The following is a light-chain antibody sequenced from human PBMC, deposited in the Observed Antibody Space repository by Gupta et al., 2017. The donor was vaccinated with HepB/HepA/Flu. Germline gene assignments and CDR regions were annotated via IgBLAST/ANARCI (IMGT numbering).Light chain of an antibody. CDR1: SSEVGGYNY. Sequence: QSVLTQPASVSGSPGQSITIPCTGCSSEVGGYNYVSWYQQHPGKAPKLKIYDVSNRPSGVSNRFSGSKSGNTASLTISGLQAEDEADYYCSSYTSISTLEVFGGVTELTAL. CDR3: SSYTSISTLEV. V-gene: IGLV2-14*01. CDR2: DVS. J-gene: IGLJ2*01.